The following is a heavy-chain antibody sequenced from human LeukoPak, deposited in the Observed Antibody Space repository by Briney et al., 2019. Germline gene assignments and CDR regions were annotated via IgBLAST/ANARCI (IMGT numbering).Heavy chain of an antibody. D-gene: IGHD5-18*01. CDR3: ARGTTWIQLWLRHYYYGMDV. J-gene: IGHJ6*02. Sequence: ASVKVSCKASGYTFTSYGISWVRQAPGQGLEWMGWISAYNGNTNYAQKLQGRVTMTTDTSTSTAYMELRSLRSDDTAVYYCARGTTWIQLWLRHYYYGMDVWGQGTTVTVSS. CDR1: GYTFTSYG. V-gene: IGHV1-18*01. CDR2: ISAYNGNT.